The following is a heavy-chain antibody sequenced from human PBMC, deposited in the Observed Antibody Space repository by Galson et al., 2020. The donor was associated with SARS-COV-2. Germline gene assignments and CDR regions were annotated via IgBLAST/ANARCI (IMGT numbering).Heavy chain of an antibody. V-gene: IGHV3-23*02. CDR2: ISGGGVSA. CDR3: AKTARSSWSPFDL. Sequence: GESLKISCAGSQFIFSDYAMTWVRQAPGKGLEWVSSISGGGVSAYYGESVKGRFTISRDNSKNKVFLQMNSLRAEDTAVYYCAKTARSSWSPFDLWGQGTLVTVSS. J-gene: IGHJ4*02. D-gene: IGHD6-13*01. CDR1: QFIFSDYA.